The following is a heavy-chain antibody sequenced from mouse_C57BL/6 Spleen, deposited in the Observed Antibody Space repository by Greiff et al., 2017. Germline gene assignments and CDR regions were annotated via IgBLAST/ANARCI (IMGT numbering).Heavy chain of an antibody. J-gene: IGHJ4*01. Sequence: DVKLVESEGGLVQPGSSMKLSCTASGFTFSDYYMAWVRQVPEKGLEWVANINYDGSSTYYLDSLKSRFIISRDNAKNILYLQMSSLKSEDTATYYWARERGLFYYGSGYAMDYWGQGTSVTVSS. CDR2: INYDGSST. V-gene: IGHV5-16*01. CDR1: GFTFSDYY. D-gene: IGHD1-1*01. CDR3: ARERGLFYYGSGYAMDY.